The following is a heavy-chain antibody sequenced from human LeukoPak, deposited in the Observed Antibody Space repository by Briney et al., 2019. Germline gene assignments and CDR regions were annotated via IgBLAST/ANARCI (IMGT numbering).Heavy chain of an antibody. J-gene: IGHJ4*02. V-gene: IGHV4-59*08. D-gene: IGHD2-2*03. CDR3: ARHSRLDKSSLSWADY. CDR1: GGSISSYY. CDR2: IYYSGST. Sequence: SETLSLTCTVSGGSISSYYWSWIRQPPGKGLEWIGYIYYSGSTNYNPSLKSRVTISVGTSKNQFSLKLSSVTAADTAVYYCARHSRLDKSSLSWADYWGQGTLVTVSS.